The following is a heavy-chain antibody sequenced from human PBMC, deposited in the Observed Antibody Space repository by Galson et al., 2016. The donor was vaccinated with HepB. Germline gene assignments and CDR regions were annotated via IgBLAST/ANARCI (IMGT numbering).Heavy chain of an antibody. D-gene: IGHD2-21*02. J-gene: IGHJ5*02. CDR2: ISRNGGST. CDR1: GFTFSNYP. Sequence: SLRLSCAASGFTFSNYPMHWVRQAPGKRLEYVSAISRNGGSTYYADSVKDRFTISRDNSKNALYLQISSLGPEDTAVYFCVKAVLSSASDFIGHNFFDPWGQGTLVTVSS. V-gene: IGHV3-64D*06. CDR3: VKAVLSSASDFIGHNFFDP.